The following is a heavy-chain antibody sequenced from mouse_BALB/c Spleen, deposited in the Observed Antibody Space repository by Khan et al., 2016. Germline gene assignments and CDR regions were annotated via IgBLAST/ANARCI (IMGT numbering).Heavy chain of an antibody. CDR2: IYPGNINT. Sequence: QVQLQQSGPELVKPGASVRISCKASGYTFTTFYIHWLKQRPGQGLEWIGWIYPGNINTKYNENFKDKATLTADKSASTAYMQPSNLTSDDSAVYFCARGYYSEYFAFWGAGPTVTVSS. V-gene: IGHV1S56*01. CDR3: ARGYYSEYFAF. D-gene: IGHD1-1*02. J-gene: IGHJ1*01. CDR1: GYTFTTFY.